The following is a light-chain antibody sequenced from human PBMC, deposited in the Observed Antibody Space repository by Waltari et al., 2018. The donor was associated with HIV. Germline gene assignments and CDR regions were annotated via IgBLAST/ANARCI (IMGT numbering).Light chain of an antibody. CDR2: QDT. CDR3: QAFYSSTVV. Sequence: SYELTQLPSVSVSTGQTARITCSGDKLGDKYACWYQQGPGQSPVLVIYQDTKRPSGIPERCSESNSGNTATLTISGTQAMDDADYYCQAFYSSTVVFGGGTKLTVL. V-gene: IGLV3-1*01. J-gene: IGLJ2*01. CDR1: KLGDKY.